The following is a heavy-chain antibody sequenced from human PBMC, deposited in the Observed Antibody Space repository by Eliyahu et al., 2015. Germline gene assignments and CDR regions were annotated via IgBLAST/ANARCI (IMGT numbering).Heavy chain of an antibody. J-gene: IGHJ6*02. Sequence: MSWVRQAPGKGLEWVSVIYSGGRIYYADSVKGRFTISRDNSKNTLYLQMKSLRAEDTAVYYCARLRSYSMDVWGHGTTVTVSS. CDR2: IYSGGRI. CDR3: ARLRSYSMDV. D-gene: IGHD4-17*01. V-gene: IGHV3-53*01.